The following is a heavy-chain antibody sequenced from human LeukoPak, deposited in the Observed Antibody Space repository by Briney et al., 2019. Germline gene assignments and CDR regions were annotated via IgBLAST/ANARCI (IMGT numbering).Heavy chain of an antibody. CDR3: AHLTTSAYYYDY. CDR1: GFSVSSSGVA. Sequence: ESGPTLVHPTEPLTLTCTCSGFSVSSSGVAVGWIRQPPEKALEWLGHIYWNDDDRYSTSLKSRLTITKDTSENQVVLTMTNMDPVDTATYYCAHLTTSAYYYDYWGQGTLVTVSS. CDR2: IYWNDDD. J-gene: IGHJ4*02. D-gene: IGHD1-1*01. V-gene: IGHV2-5*01.